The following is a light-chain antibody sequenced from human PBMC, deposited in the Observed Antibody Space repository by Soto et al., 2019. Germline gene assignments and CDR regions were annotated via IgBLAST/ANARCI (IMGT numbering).Light chain of an antibody. J-gene: IGLJ2*01. CDR2: LNSDGSH. CDR1: SGHSSYA. V-gene: IGLV4-69*01. Sequence: QLVLTQSPSASASLGASVKRTCTLSSGHSSYAIAWHQQQPEKGPRYLMKLNSDGSHNKGDGIPDRFSGSSSGAERYLTISSLQSEDEADYYCQTWDTGSRVVFGGGTKLTVL. CDR3: QTWDTGSRVV.